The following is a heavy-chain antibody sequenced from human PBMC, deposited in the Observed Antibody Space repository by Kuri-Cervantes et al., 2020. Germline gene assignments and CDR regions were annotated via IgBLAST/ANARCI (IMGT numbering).Heavy chain of an antibody. CDR3: ARGRYYYYYMDV. D-gene: IGHD3-10*01. CDR1: GYSISSGYY. V-gene: IGHV4-38-2*02. CDR2: IYHSGST. J-gene: IGHJ6*03. Sequence: SETLSLTCTVSGYSISSGYYRGWVRQPPGKGLEWIGSIYHSGSTYYNPSLKSRVTISVDTSKNQFSLKLSSVTAADTAVYYCARGRYYYYYMDVWGKGTTVTVSS.